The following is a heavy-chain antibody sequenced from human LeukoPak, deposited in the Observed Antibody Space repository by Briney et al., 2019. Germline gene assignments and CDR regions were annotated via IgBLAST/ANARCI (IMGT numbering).Heavy chain of an antibody. CDR2: ISGSGGST. CDR3: ARGHGDLSYYYYYMDV. V-gene: IGHV3-23*01. D-gene: IGHD4-17*01. J-gene: IGHJ6*03. CDR1: GFTFSSYG. Sequence: GGSLRLSCAASGFTFSSYGVSWVRQDPGKGLEWVSAISGSGGSTYYADSVKGRFTISRDNSKNTLYLQMNSLRAEDTAVYYCARGHGDLSYYYYYMDVWGKGTTVTISS.